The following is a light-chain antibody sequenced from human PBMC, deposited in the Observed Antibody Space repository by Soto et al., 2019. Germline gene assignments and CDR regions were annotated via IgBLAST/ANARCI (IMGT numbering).Light chain of an antibody. V-gene: IGKV3-15*01. Sequence: EIVMTQSPATLSVSPGERATLSCRASQSVSSNLAWSQQKPGQAPRLLIYGAATRASGIPSRFSSSGSRTEFTLTISSLQSEDFAFYYCQQYNNWPLTFGGGTKVEIK. J-gene: IGKJ4*01. CDR3: QQYNNWPLT. CDR1: QSVSSN. CDR2: GAA.